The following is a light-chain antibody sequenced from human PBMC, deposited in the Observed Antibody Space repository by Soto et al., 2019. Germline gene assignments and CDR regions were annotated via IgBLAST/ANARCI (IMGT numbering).Light chain of an antibody. Sequence: QSALTHPPSASGSPGQSVTISCTGTSSDVGDYNYVSWYQHHPGKAPKLMIYEVSKRPSGVPDRFSGSKSGNTASLTVSGLQAEDEADYYCSSYAGSNNFGVFGGGTKLTVL. V-gene: IGLV2-8*01. CDR3: SSYAGSNNFGV. CDR2: EVS. CDR1: SSDVGDYNY. J-gene: IGLJ2*01.